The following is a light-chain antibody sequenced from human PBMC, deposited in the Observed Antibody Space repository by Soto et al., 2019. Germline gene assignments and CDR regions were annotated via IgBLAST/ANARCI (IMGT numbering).Light chain of an antibody. CDR3: QQHGSSPRT. Sequence: EIVLTQSPGTLSLSPGERVTLSCRASQSVSSNYLAWYQQKPGQAPRLLLYGASSRATGIPDRFSGRGSGTDFTLTISRLEPEDFAVYYCQQHGSSPRTFGQVTKVEIK. J-gene: IGKJ1*01. CDR1: QSVSSNY. CDR2: GAS. V-gene: IGKV3-20*01.